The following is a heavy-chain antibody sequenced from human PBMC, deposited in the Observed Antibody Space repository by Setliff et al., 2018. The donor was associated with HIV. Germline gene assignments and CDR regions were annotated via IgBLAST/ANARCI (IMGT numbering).Heavy chain of an antibody. D-gene: IGHD2-2*01. CDR2: INHSGST. CDR3: ARQGLVLVPASIDWRLPPSPIDY. J-gene: IGHJ4*02. CDR1: GGSFSGYY. Sequence: PSETLSLTCAVYGGSFSGYYWSWIRQPPGKGLEWIGEINHSGSTNYNPSLKSRIAISVDTSKNQFSLRLSSVTAADTAVYYCARQGLVLVPASIDWRLPPSPIDYWGQGALVTVSS. V-gene: IGHV4-34*01.